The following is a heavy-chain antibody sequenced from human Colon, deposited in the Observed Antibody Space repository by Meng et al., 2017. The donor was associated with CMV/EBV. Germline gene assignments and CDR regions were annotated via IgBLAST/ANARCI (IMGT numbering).Heavy chain of an antibody. J-gene: IGHJ4*02. D-gene: IGHD2-21*01. CDR3: ARDKGVRTFDT. CDR2: IRHDGSNE. CDR1: GIPFSSSG. Sequence: VQLVESGAGVFQPGESLGPFCAASGIPFSSSGIHWVRQASGKGLEWVALIRHDGSNEYYAESVRGRFTISRDNSKNTVYLQMNSLRSEDTAVYYCARDKGVRTFDTWGQGILVTVSS. V-gene: IGHV3-30*02.